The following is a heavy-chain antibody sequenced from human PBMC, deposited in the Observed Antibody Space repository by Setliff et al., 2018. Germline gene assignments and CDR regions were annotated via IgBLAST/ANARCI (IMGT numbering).Heavy chain of an antibody. V-gene: IGHV4-59*01. CDR2: MYYSGNT. D-gene: IGHD4-17*01. CDR1: GDSMSNYY. Sequence: SETLSLTCTVSGDSMSNYYWNWIRQPPGKGLEWIGYMYYSGNTNYNPSLKSRVTISVDTSKKQFSLKLNSVTAADTAVYYCARLNDYGDPRPYYYYMDVWGKGTTVTVSS. J-gene: IGHJ6*03. CDR3: ARLNDYGDPRPYYYYMDV.